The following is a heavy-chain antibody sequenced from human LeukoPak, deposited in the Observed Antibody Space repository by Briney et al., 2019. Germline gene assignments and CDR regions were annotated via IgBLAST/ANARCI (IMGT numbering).Heavy chain of an antibody. CDR3: ARDYAVGESFDI. Sequence: PSGGSLRLSCAASGFTFSSYWMHWVRQAPGEGLVWVARITSDGSSTSHADSVKGRFTISRDNAKNTLYLQMNSLRAEDMAVYYCARDYAVGESFDIWGQGTLVTVSS. J-gene: IGHJ3*02. CDR2: ITSDGSST. V-gene: IGHV3-74*01. CDR1: GFTFSSYW. D-gene: IGHD3-16*01.